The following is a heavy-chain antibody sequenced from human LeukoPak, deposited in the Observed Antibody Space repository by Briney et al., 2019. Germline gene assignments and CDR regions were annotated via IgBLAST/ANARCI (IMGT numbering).Heavy chain of an antibody. CDR3: ARHRESYYESSHMGFDP. J-gene: IGHJ5*02. Sequence: PTVWLLLTCTVSGESGSRLYWSWIRQIPGKGLEWIGYISSRGRSTYTPALKSRVTISADTSNNQFSLSLTSPTAADTAVYYCARHRESYYESSHMGFDPWGQGTLVIVSS. V-gene: IGHV4-59*08. CDR1: GESGSRLY. CDR2: ISSRGRS. D-gene: IGHD3-22*01.